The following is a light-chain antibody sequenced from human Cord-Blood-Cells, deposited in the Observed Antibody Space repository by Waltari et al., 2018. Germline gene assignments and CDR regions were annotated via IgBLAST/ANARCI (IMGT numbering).Light chain of an antibody. V-gene: IGKV1-5*03. CDR3: QQYNSYSYT. Sequence: DIQMTQSPSTLSPSVGDRVTITCRAIQSISSWLAWYQQKPGNAPKLLIYQASSLESGVPSSFSGSGSGTEFTLTISSLQPDDFATYYCQQYNSYSYTFGQGTKLEIK. J-gene: IGKJ2*01. CDR1: QSISSW. CDR2: QAS.